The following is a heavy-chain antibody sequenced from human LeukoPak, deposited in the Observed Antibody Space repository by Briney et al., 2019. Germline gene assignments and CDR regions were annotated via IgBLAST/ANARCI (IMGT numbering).Heavy chain of an antibody. CDR3: ARGRTSSRGYSYGVLGY. Sequence: KPSETLSLTCAVYGGSFRGYYWSCIRQPPGKGLEWIGEINHSGSTNYNPSLKSRVTISVDTSKNQFSLKLSSVTAADTAVHYCARGRTSSRGYSYGVLGYWGQGTLVTVSS. J-gene: IGHJ4*02. D-gene: IGHD5-18*01. V-gene: IGHV4-34*01. CDR2: INHSGST. CDR1: GGSFRGYY.